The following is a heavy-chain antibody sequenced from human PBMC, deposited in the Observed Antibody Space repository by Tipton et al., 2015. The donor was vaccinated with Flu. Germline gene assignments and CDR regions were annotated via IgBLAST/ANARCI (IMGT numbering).Heavy chain of an antibody. CDR3: ARRDFSNYVSGPKNWFDF. J-gene: IGHJ5*01. Sequence: TLSLTCSVSGASVGSPYCWGWIRQPPGKGLEWVGNICPGSPYYNPSLRSRVTISVARAKAQFSLRLTSVTAADTAVYFCARRDFSNYVSGPKNWFDFWGQGTLVTVSS. CDR1: GASVGSPYC. V-gene: IGHV4-38-2*01. D-gene: IGHD4-11*01. CDR2: ICPGSP.